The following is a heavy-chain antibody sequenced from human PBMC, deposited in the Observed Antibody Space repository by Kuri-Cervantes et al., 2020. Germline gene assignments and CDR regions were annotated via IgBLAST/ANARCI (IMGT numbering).Heavy chain of an antibody. J-gene: IGHJ4*02. CDR3: AGHMVRGVINY. V-gene: IGHV3-53*01. CDR2: IYSGGST. D-gene: IGHD3-10*01. CDR1: GFTFSDYY. Sequence: GESLKISCAASGFTFSDYYMSWIRQAPGKGLEWVSVIYSGGSTYYADSVKGRFTISRDNSKNTLYLQMNSLRAEDTAVYYCAGHMVRGVINYWGQGTLVTVSS.